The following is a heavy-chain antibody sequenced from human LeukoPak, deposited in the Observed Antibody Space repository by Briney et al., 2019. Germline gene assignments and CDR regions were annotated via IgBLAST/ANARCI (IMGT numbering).Heavy chain of an antibody. Sequence: GASVKVSCKASGYTFTSYGISWVRQAPGQGLEWMGWISAYNGNTNYAQKLQGRVTMTTDTSTSTAYMELSRLRSDDTAVYYCAREKYYYDSSGYSRLFDYWGQGTLVTVSS. J-gene: IGHJ4*02. CDR3: AREKYYYDSSGYSRLFDY. CDR2: ISAYNGNT. V-gene: IGHV1-18*01. CDR1: GYTFTSYG. D-gene: IGHD3-22*01.